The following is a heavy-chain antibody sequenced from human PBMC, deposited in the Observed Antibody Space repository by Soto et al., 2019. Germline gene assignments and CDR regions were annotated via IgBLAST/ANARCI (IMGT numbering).Heavy chain of an antibody. CDR2: ISAYNGNT. V-gene: IGHV1-18*01. J-gene: IGHJ5*02. D-gene: IGHD1-7*01. CDR1: GYTFTSYG. Sequence: QVQLVQSGAEVKKPGASVKVSCKASGYTFTSYGISWVRQAPGQGLEWMGWISAYNGNTNYAQKLQGRAPITTGTSTCQASVRLRGLSPDDTAVYYCAGVMTETTGGGWFDPWGQGTLVTVSS. CDR3: AGVMTETTGGGWFDP.